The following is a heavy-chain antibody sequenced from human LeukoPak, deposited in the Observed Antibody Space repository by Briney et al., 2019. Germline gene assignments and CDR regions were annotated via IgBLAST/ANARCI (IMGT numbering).Heavy chain of an antibody. Sequence: GGSLRLSCAASGFTFGSYCMNWVRQAPGKGLEWVSSISSSSSYIYYADSVKGRFTISRDNAKNSLYLQMNSLRAEDTAVYYCARGEQQLVPYYYYGMDVWGQGTTVTVSS. CDR2: ISSSSSYI. CDR3: ARGEQQLVPYYYYGMDV. V-gene: IGHV3-21*01. J-gene: IGHJ6*02. CDR1: GFTFGSYC. D-gene: IGHD6-13*01.